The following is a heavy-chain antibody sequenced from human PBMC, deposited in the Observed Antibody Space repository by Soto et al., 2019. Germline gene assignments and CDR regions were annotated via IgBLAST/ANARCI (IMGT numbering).Heavy chain of an antibody. CDR1: GFSFSADGVG. J-gene: IGHJ3*01. V-gene: IGHV2-5*02. CDR3: APAYGGTSWPNDAFDV. Sequence: QITLKESGPTLVKPTQTLTLTCIFSGFSFSADGVGVGWIRQPPGKALEWLALIYWDDDTRYSPSLKSRRTLPKDTPKTQGVLTMPHMDPVDTATYYCAPAYGGTSWPNDAFDVWGQWTVVTVSS. CDR2: IYWDDDT. D-gene: IGHD2-2*01.